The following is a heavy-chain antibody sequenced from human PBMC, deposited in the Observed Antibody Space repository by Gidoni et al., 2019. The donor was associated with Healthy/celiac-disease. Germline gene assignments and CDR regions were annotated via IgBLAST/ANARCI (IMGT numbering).Heavy chain of an antibody. CDR3: AREKYYYDSSGYDY. V-gene: IGHV1-18*01. J-gene: IGHJ4*02. Sequence: QVQLVQSGAEVKKPGASVKVSCKASGYTFNSYGISWLRQAPVQGLEWMGWISAYNGNTNYAQKLQGRVTMTTDTSTSTAYMELRSLRSDDTAVYYCAREKYYYDSSGYDYWGQGTLVTVSS. D-gene: IGHD3-22*01. CDR1: GYTFNSYG. CDR2: ISAYNGNT.